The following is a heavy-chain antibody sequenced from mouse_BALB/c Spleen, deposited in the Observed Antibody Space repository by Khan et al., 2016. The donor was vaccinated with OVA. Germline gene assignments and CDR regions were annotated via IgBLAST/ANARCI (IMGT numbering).Heavy chain of an antibody. Sequence: EVKLEESGPGLVKPSQSLSLPCTVPGYSITSGYGWNWIRQFPGNKLEWMGYISHSGSTNYNPSLKSRISITRDTSKNQFFLQLNSVTTEDTATYYCARTARIKYWGQGTTLTVSS. J-gene: IGHJ2*01. V-gene: IGHV3-2*02. CDR3: ARTARIKY. CDR2: ISHSGST. D-gene: IGHD1-2*01. CDR1: GYSITSGYG.